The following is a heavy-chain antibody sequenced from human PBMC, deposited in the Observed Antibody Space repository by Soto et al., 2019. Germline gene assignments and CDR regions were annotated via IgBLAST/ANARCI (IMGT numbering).Heavy chain of an antibody. D-gene: IGHD6-6*01. CDR2: INPNSGGT. CDR3: ARARGEYSSTAYYYYGMDV. Sequence: ASVKVSCKASGYTFTGYYMHWVRQAPGQGLGWMGWINPNSGGTNYAQKFQGRVTMTRDTSISTAYMELSRLRSDDTAVYYCARARGEYSSTAYYYYGMDVWGQGTTVTSP. CDR1: GYTFTGYY. J-gene: IGHJ6*02. V-gene: IGHV1-2*02.